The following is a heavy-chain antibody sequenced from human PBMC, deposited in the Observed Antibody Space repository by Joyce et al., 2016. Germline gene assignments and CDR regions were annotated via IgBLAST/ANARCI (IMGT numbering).Heavy chain of an antibody. CDR1: GFTIGDFS. CDR3: ARDYGLRGFNWFEP. J-gene: IGHJ5*02. D-gene: IGHD3/OR15-3a*01. V-gene: IGHV3-48*01. CDR2: IDRIIIKT. Sequence: EAQLVESGGGLVQPGGSLRLACAASGFTIGDFSMNWVRQAPGKGLEWVASIDRIIIKTHYAESVKGRFTISRDNVNSSLFLQMDSLRADDSAVYYCARDYGLRGFNWFEPWGQGTLVTVSS.